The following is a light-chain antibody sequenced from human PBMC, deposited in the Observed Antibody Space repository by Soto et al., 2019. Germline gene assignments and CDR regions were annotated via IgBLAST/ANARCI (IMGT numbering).Light chain of an antibody. CDR1: QGISSY. V-gene: IGKV1-9*01. J-gene: IGKJ4*01. CDR2: AAS. CDR3: QQLNSYPLT. Sequence: IQLTQSPSSLSASVGDRVTITCRASQGISSYLALYQQQPGKAPKLLIYAASTLQSGVPSRFSGSGSGTDFTLTISSLQHEDFATYYFQQLNSYPLTFGGGTKVEIK.